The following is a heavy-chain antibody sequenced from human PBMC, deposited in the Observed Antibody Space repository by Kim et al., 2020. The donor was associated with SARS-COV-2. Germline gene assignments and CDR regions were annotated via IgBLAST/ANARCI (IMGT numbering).Heavy chain of an antibody. CDR2: IYHSGST. CDR3: ARGTEQMSIAARPGYNWFDP. Sequence: SETLSLTCAVSGGSISSSNWWSWVRQPPGKGLEWIGEIYHSGSTNYNPSLKSRVTISVDKSKNQFSLKLSSVTAADTAVYYCARGTEQMSIAARPGYNWFDPWGQGTLVTVSS. J-gene: IGHJ5*02. V-gene: IGHV4-4*02. CDR1: GGSISSSNW. D-gene: IGHD6-6*01.